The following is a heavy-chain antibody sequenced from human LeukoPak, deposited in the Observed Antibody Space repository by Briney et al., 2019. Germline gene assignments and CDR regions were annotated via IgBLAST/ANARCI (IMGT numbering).Heavy chain of an antibody. J-gene: IGHJ4*02. CDR2: INTENGKS. Sequence: ASVKVSCKASGYLFFNYGISWVRRAPGQGPEWVGWINTENGKSRYPEKLQGRVTLTMDTSTNTAYMELKSLRSDDTAVYYCARRPYGSGRPADYWGQGTPVIVSA. CDR3: ARRPYGSGRPADY. D-gene: IGHD3-10*01. CDR1: GYLFFNYG. V-gene: IGHV1-18*01.